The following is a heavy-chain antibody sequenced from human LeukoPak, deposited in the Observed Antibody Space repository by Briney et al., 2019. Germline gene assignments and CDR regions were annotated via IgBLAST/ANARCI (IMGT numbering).Heavy chain of an antibody. J-gene: IGHJ4*02. CDR1: GFTFSSYG. V-gene: IGHV3-30*18. CDR2: ISYDGSNK. CDR3: AKVFIAVAGISDY. D-gene: IGHD6-19*01. Sequence: PGGSLRLSCAASGFTFSSYGMHWVRQAPGKGLEWVAVISYDGSNKYYADPVKGRFTISRDNSKNTLYLQMNSLRAEDTAVYYCAKVFIAVAGISDYWGQGTLVTVSS.